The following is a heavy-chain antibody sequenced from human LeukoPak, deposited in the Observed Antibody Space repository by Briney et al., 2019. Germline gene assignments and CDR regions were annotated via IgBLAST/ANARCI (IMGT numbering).Heavy chain of an antibody. CDR2: INHSGST. CDR1: GGSFSGFH. J-gene: IGHJ4*02. CDR3: APPPYYYETNGYSVG. V-gene: IGHV4-34*01. Sequence: PSETLSLTCAVYGGSFSGFHWNWIRQPPGKGLGWIGYINHSGSTHYNPSLTSRVTISVDPSKNQFSLNLTSVTAADTAVYYCAPPPYYYETNGYSVGWGQGTLVTVSS. D-gene: IGHD3-22*01.